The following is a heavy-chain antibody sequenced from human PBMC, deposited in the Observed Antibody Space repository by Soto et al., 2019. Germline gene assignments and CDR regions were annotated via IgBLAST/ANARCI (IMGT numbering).Heavy chain of an antibody. D-gene: IGHD3-22*01. CDR3: ARDPTYYDSSGYYYPPAFDI. V-gene: IGHV1-69*01. Sequence: QVQLVQSGAEVKKPGSSVKVSCKASGGTFSSYAISWVRQAPGHGLEWMGGIIPIFGTANYAQKFQGRVTITADESTSTAYMELSSLRSEDTAVYYCARDPTYYDSSGYYYPPAFDIWGQGTMVTVSS. CDR1: GGTFSSYA. CDR2: IIPIFGTA. J-gene: IGHJ3*02.